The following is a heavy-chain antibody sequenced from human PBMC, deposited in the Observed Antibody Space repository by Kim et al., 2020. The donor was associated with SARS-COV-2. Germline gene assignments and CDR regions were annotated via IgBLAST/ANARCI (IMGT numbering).Heavy chain of an antibody. CDR2: IKQDGSEK. J-gene: IGHJ5*02. D-gene: IGHD3-3*01. Sequence: GGSLRLSCAASGFTFSSYWMSWVRQAPGKGLEWVANIKQDGSEKYYVDSVKGRFTISRDNAKNSLYLQMNSLRAEDTAVYYCARGVRRDQMYDFWSGYYIFQENNWFDPWGQGTLVTVSS. V-gene: IGHV3-7*03. CDR1: GFTFSSYW. CDR3: ARGVRRDQMYDFWSGYYIFQENNWFDP.